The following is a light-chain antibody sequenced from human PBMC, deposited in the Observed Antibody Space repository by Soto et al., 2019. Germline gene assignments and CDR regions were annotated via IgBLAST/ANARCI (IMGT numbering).Light chain of an antibody. CDR2: GAS. V-gene: IGKV3-11*01. CDR3: QQRSSWPPT. J-gene: IGKJ4*01. CDR1: QNVRTF. Sequence: EVVLTQSPATLSLSPGERATLSCRASQNVRTFLDWYQQKPGQAPRLLIYGASNRATGIPARFSGSGSGTDFTLTISSLEPEDFAVYYCQQRSSWPPTFGGGTKVEIK.